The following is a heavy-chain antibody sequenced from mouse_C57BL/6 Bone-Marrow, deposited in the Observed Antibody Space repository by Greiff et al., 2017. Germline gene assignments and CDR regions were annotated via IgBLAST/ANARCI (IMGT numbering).Heavy chain of an antibody. V-gene: IGHV5-17*01. CDR2: ISSGSSTI. J-gene: IGHJ4*01. CDR1: GFTFSDYG. Sequence: EVQLVESGGGLVKPGGSLKLSCAASGFTFSDYGMHWVRQAPEKGLEWVAYISSGSSTIYYADTVKGRFTISRDNAKNTLFLQMTSLRSEDTAMYYCARTANSYYYAMDYWGQGTSVTVSS. D-gene: IGHD3-3*01. CDR3: ARTANSYYYAMDY.